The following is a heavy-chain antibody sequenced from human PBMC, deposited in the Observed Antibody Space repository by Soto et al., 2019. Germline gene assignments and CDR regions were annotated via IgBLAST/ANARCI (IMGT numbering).Heavy chain of an antibody. CDR2: ISSYNGNT. Sequence: ASVKVSCKASGYTFTSYGISWVRQAPGQGLEWMGWISSYNGNTNYAQKVQGRVTLTTDTSTSTTYMELRSLRSDDTAVYYCARGPRYCSTTTCFSGVTWFDPWGQGTLVTVSS. D-gene: IGHD2-2*01. CDR3: ARGPRYCSTTTCFSGVTWFDP. V-gene: IGHV1-18*04. J-gene: IGHJ5*02. CDR1: GYTFTSYG.